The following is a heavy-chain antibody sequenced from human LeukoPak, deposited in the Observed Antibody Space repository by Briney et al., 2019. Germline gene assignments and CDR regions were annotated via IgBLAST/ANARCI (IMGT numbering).Heavy chain of an antibody. Sequence: ASVKVSCKASGYTFTGYYMHWVRQAPGQGLEGMGWINPNSGGTNYAQKFQGRVTITADKSTSTAYMELSSLRSEDTAVYYCARVGARTIRFLEWPPFDPWGQGTLVTVSS. CDR2: INPNSGGT. CDR3: ARVGARTIRFLEWPPFDP. CDR1: GYTFTGYY. J-gene: IGHJ5*02. D-gene: IGHD3-3*01. V-gene: IGHV1-2*02.